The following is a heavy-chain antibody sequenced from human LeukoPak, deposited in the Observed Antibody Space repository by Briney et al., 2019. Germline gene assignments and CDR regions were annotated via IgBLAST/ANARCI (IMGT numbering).Heavy chain of an antibody. CDR2: IYATGST. CDR3: ARHGSVRSPLGP. J-gene: IGHJ5*02. Sequence: SETLSLTCTVSGGSMSSYYWSWIRQPPGKGLEWIGYIYATGSTNNIPSLKSRLTISVDTSKTQFSMNLRSVTAADTAVYYCARHGSVRSPLGPWGQGTLVTVSS. D-gene: IGHD3-10*01. V-gene: IGHV4-4*09. CDR1: GGSMSSYY.